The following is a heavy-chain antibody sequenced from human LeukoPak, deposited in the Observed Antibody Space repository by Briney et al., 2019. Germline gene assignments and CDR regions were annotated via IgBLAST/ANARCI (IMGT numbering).Heavy chain of an antibody. CDR1: GYKFTNNW. D-gene: IGHD6-19*01. J-gene: IGHJ4*02. CDR2: IYPDDSDV. Sequence: TGESLKISCRASGYKFTNNWIAWVRHMPGKGLEWIGLIYPDDSDVKYNPSFRGQVSMSVDKSISTAYLQWVSLKASGTAIYYCARHGVLAVTGPLGGLDNWGQGTLVTVSS. V-gene: IGHV5-51*01. CDR3: ARHGVLAVTGPLGGLDN.